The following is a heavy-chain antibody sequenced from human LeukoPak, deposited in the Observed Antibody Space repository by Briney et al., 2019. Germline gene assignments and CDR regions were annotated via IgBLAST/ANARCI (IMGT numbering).Heavy chain of an antibody. CDR2: ISTSGST. CDR3: ARGWGPAYCGGDCHRHFDY. D-gene: IGHD2-21*02. Sequence: SETLSLTCTVSGGSISSYYWSWIRQPAGKGLESIGHISTSGSTNYNPSLKSRVTMSVDTSKNQFSLKLSSVTAADTALYYCARGWGPAYCGGDCHRHFDYWGQGTLVTVSS. V-gene: IGHV4-4*07. J-gene: IGHJ4*02. CDR1: GGSISSYY.